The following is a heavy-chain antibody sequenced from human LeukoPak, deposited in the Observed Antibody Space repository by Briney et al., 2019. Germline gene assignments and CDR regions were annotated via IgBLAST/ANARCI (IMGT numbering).Heavy chain of an antibody. CDR1: GYTFSDYD. D-gene: IGHD1-26*01. CDR3: ARALAWGGSSYSYYYMDV. Sequence: ASVKVSCTASGYTFSDYDIHWVRQATGQGLEWMGWINPNSGNAGYAQKFQGRVTMTRNTSISTAYMELSSLRSEDTAVYYCARALAWGGSSYSYYYMDVWDKGTTVTVSS. V-gene: IGHV1-8*01. J-gene: IGHJ6*03. CDR2: INPNSGNA.